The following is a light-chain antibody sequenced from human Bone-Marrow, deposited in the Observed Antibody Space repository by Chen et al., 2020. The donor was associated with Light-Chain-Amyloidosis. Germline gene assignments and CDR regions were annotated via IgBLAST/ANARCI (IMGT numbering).Light chain of an antibody. CDR2: EDD. Sequence: NFMLTQPHSLSESPGKTVIISCTRSSCSIATNYVQWYQQRPGSSPTNVIFEDDQRPSGVPDRFSGSIDRASNSASLTISGLKTEDEDDYCCQSYQGSSQGVFGGGTKLTVL. J-gene: IGLJ3*02. V-gene: IGLV6-57*01. CDR1: SCSIATNY. CDR3: QSYQGSSQGV.